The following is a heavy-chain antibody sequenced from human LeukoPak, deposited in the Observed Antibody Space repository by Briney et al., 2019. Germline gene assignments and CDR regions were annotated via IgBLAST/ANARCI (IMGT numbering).Heavy chain of an antibody. D-gene: IGHD3-10*01. CDR1: GFTFTTYS. V-gene: IGHV3-48*02. CDR2: ISSSTTTI. Sequence: PGGSLRLSCAASGFTFTTYSMNWVRQAPGKGLEWVSYISSSTTTIYYADSVKGRFSISRDNAKNSLYLQMNSLRDDDTAVYYCARGPAVTITMVRGSFDYWGQGTLVTASS. CDR3: ARGPAVTITMVRGSFDY. J-gene: IGHJ4*02.